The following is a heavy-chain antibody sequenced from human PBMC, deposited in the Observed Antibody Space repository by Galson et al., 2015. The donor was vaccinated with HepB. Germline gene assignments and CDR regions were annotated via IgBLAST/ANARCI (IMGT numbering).Heavy chain of an antibody. J-gene: IGHJ1*01. CDR1: GFTFSTYT. V-gene: IGHV3-30*04. Sequence: SLRLSCAASGFTFSTYTMHWVRQAPGKGLEWVALILYDGSKQYYADSVKGRFTISRDNSKNTLYLQMNSLRAEDTAVYSCARVMGYYYDFSSLEHWGQGTLVTVSS. CDR2: ILYDGSKQ. D-gene: IGHD3-22*01. CDR3: ARVMGYYYDFSSLEH.